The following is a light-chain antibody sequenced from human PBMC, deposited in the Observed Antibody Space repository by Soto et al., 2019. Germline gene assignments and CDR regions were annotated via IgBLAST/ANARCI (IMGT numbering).Light chain of an antibody. V-gene: IGKV3-11*01. CDR2: DAS. CDR1: QSVSSY. Sequence: EIVLTQSPATLSLSPGERATLSCRASQSVSSYLAWNQQKPGQAPRLLIYDASSRATGIPARFSGSGSGTEFTLTISSLEPEDFAVYYCQQRSNWPVTFGQGTRVEIK. J-gene: IGKJ1*01. CDR3: QQRSNWPVT.